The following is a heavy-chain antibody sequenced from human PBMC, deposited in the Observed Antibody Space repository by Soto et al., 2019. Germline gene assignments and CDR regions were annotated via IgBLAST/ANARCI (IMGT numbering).Heavy chain of an antibody. Sequence: GGPLRLSCAASGSTSSSYSLNWVRPAPGKGLEWVSYISSSSSTIYYADSVKGRFTISRDNAKNSLYLQMNSLRAEDTAVYYCARHGYNYGGGYFDYWGQGTLVTVSS. CDR3: ARHGYNYGGGYFDY. D-gene: IGHD5-18*01. J-gene: IGHJ4*02. CDR2: ISSSSSTI. V-gene: IGHV3-48*01. CDR1: GSTSSSYS.